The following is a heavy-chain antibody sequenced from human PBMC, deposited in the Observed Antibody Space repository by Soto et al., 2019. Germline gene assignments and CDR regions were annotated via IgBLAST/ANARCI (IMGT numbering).Heavy chain of an antibody. V-gene: IGHV4-59*01. CDR1: GGSIGSYY. Sequence: PSETLSLTCTVSGGSIGSYYWSWVRQPPGKGLEWIGYIYYSGNTNNNPSLKCRFSIFIDTSKNQFSLNLRSVIAADTAVFYCARALFHSIGGPRGRTSCQDIGNWFDPWGQGTLVTVSS. D-gene: IGHD3-22*01. CDR2: IYYSGNT. CDR3: ARALFHSIGGPRGRTSCQDIGNWFDP. J-gene: IGHJ5*02.